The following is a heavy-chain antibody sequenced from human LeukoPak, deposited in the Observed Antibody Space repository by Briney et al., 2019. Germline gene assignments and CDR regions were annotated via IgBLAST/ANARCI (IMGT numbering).Heavy chain of an antibody. CDR2: ISWDGGST. J-gene: IGHJ4*02. D-gene: IGHD4-23*01. V-gene: IGHV3-43*01. Sequence: GSLRLSCAASGFTFDDYTMHWVRQAPGKGLEWVSLISWDGGSTYYADSVKGRFTISRDNSKNSLYLQMNSLRTEDTALYYCAKDINPYDYGGNVDYWGQGTLVTVSS. CDR1: GFTFDDYT. CDR3: AKDINPYDYGGNVDY.